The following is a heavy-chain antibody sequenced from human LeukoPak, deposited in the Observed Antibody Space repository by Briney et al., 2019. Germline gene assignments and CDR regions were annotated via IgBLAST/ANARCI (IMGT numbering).Heavy chain of an antibody. Sequence: SVKVSCKASGGTFSSYAISWVRQAPVQGLEWMGGIIPIFGTANYAQKFQGRVTITADESTSTAYMELSSLRSEDTAVYYCARTAIFHETYYYYYYYMDVWGKGTTVTVSS. CDR3: ARTAIFHETYYYYYYYMDV. J-gene: IGHJ6*03. CDR2: IIPIFGTA. CDR1: GGTFSSYA. V-gene: IGHV1-69*13. D-gene: IGHD3-3*01.